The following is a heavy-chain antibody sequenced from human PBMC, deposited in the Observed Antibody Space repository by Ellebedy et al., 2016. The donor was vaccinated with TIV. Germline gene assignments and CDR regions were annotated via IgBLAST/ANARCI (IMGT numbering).Heavy chain of an antibody. CDR2: IYSGGGT. Sequence: PGGSLRLSCAPSGFIVSSNYTSWVRQAQGKGLEWVSIIYSGGGTYYADSVKGRFTISRDNSKNTLYLQMNSLRVEDTAVYYCASRPNGDYHFLDYWGQGTLVTVSS. D-gene: IGHD4-17*01. J-gene: IGHJ4*02. CDR1: GFIVSSNY. CDR3: ASRPNGDYHFLDY. V-gene: IGHV3-66*01.